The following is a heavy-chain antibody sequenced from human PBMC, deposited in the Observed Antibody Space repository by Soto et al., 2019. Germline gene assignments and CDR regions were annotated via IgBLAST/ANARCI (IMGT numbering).Heavy chain of an antibody. Sequence: GGSLRLSCAASGFIFRHYGMHWVRQAPGKGLEWAAVIAYDGTNAYYADSVKGRFTISRDNSNNTLYLQMNSLRADDTAVYYCAKRLTTSGSDVFAVWGLGTVVTVSS. CDR3: AKRLTTSGSDVFAV. CDR1: GFIFRHYG. D-gene: IGHD1-1*01. J-gene: IGHJ3*01. V-gene: IGHV3-30*18. CDR2: IAYDGTNA.